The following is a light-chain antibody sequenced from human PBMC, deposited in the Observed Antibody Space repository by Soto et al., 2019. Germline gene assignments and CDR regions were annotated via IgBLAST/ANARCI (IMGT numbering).Light chain of an antibody. CDR3: MQALQTPLT. CDR2: LGS. V-gene: IGKV2-28*01. CDR1: HSLLHSNGYNY. Sequence: DIVMTQSPLSLPVTPGEPASISCRSSHSLLHSNGYNYLDWYLQKPGQSPQLLIYLGSNRASGVPDRFSGSGSGTDFTLKISRVEAEDVGVYYCMQALQTPLTFGGGTKVDI. J-gene: IGKJ4*01.